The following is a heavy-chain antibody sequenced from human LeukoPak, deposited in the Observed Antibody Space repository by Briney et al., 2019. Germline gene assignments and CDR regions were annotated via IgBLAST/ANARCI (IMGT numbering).Heavy chain of an antibody. CDR1: GFTFSTYA. D-gene: IGHD1-26*01. Sequence: GGSLRLSCAASGFTFSTYAIYWVRQAPGKGLEYVSAISSNGGSTYYANSVKGRFTISRDNSKNTLYLQMGSLRAEDMAVYYCARVTYSGTFFTHQLQSWGQGTLVTVSS. V-gene: IGHV3-64*01. CDR2: ISSNGGST. J-gene: IGHJ4*02. CDR3: ARVTYSGTFFTHQLQS.